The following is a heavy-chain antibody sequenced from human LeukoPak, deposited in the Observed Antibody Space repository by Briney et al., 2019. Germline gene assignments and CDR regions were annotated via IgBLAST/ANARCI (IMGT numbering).Heavy chain of an antibody. CDR1: GFTFSCYR. D-gene: IGHD1-1*01. CDR2: ISSSSYI. J-gene: IGHJ6*03. V-gene: IGHV3-21*01. Sequence: GGSLRLSCAASGFTFSCYRMTRVRQAPGKGLEWVSSISSSSYIYYADSVKGRFTISRDNAKNSLYLQMNSLRAEDTAVYYCAGPGTTRKHYYFYMDVLGKGATVTVSS. CDR3: AGPGTTRKHYYFYMDV.